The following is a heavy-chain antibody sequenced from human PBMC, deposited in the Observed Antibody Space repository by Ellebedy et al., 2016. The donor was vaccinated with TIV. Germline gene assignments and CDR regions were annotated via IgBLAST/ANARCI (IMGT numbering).Heavy chain of an antibody. CDR2: ISYDGSNK. J-gene: IGHJ4*02. CDR3: ARDRIPVVISQEFDH. D-gene: IGHD3-22*01. Sequence: GGSLRLXCAASGFTFSTYAMHWVRQAPGKGLEWVAAISYDGSNKYYANSVKGRLTISRDNSKNTLYLQMSSLRAKDMAVYYCARDRIPVVISQEFDHWGQGTLVTVSS. V-gene: IGHV3-30*04. CDR1: GFTFSTYA.